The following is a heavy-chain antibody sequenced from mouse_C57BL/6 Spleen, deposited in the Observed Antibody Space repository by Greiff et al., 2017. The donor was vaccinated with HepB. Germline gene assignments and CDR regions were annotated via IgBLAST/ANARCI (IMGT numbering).Heavy chain of an antibody. CDR2: IYWDDDK. V-gene: IGHV8-12*01. CDR3: ALSPYYYGSSYPYFDV. CDR1: GFSLSTSGMG. D-gene: IGHD1-1*01. J-gene: IGHJ1*03. Sequence: QVTLKVSGPGILQPSQTLSLTCSFSGFSLSTSGMGVSWIRQPSGKGLEWLAHIYWDDDKRYNPSLKSRLTISKDTSRNQVFLKITSVDTADTATYYCALSPYYYGSSYPYFDVWGTGTTVTVSS.